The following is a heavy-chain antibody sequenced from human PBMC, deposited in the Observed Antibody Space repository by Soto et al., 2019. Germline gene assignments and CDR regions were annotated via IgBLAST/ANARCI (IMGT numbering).Heavy chain of an antibody. CDR3: ARDNAEAAAAPY. CDR1: GFTFSSYA. D-gene: IGHD6-13*01. J-gene: IGHJ4*02. Sequence: QVQLVESGGGVVQPGRSLRLSCAASGFTFSSYAMHWVRQAPGKGLEWVAVISYDGSNKYYADSVKGRFTISRDNSKNTLYLQMNSLRAEDTAVYYCARDNAEAAAAPYWCQGTLVTVSS. V-gene: IGHV3-30-3*01. CDR2: ISYDGSNK.